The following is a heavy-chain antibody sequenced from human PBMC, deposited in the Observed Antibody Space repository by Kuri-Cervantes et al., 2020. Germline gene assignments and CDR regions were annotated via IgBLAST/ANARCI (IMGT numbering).Heavy chain of an antibody. J-gene: IGHJ3*02. Sequence: GSLRLSCTVSGGSISSYYWSWIRQPAGKGLEWIGRIYTSGSTNYNPSLKSRVTMSVDTSKNQFSLKLSSVTAADTAVYYCARHWNRNNGGAFDIWGQGTMVTVSS. CDR3: ARHWNRNNGGAFDI. CDR2: IYTSGST. V-gene: IGHV4-4*07. D-gene: IGHD1-14*01. CDR1: GGSISSYY.